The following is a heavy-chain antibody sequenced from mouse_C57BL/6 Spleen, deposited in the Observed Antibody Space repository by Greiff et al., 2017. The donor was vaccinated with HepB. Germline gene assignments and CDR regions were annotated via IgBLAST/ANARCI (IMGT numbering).Heavy chain of an antibody. J-gene: IGHJ2*01. CDR2: IFTRSGNT. V-gene: IGHV1-81*01. CDR1: GYTFTSYG. CDR3: AELTGAYFDY. D-gene: IGHD4-1*01. Sequence: VQLQQSGAELARPGASVKLSCKASGYTFTSYGISWVKQRTGQGLEWIGEIFTRSGNTYYNEKFKGKATMTADKASSTAYMELRSLTSEDSAVYFCAELTGAYFDYWGQGTTLTVSS.